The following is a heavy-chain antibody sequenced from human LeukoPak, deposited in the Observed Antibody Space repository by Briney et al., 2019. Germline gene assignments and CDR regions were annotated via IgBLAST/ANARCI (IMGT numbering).Heavy chain of an antibody. Sequence: PSETLSLTCAVYGGSFSGYYWSWIRQPPGKGLEWIGEINHSGSTNYNPSLKSRVTISVDTSKNQFSLKLSSVTAADTAVYYCARAAHYYDSSGYYYGLLDYWGQGTLVTVSS. CDR3: ARAAHYYDSSGYYYGLLDY. D-gene: IGHD3-22*01. V-gene: IGHV4-34*01. J-gene: IGHJ4*02. CDR1: GGSFSGYY. CDR2: INHSGST.